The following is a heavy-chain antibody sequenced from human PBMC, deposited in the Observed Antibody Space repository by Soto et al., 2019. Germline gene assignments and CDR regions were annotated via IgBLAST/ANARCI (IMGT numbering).Heavy chain of an antibody. V-gene: IGHV5-10-1*01. CDR3: ARLEKWYYNYYGLDV. CDR1: GYSFTTYW. J-gene: IGHJ6*02. D-gene: IGHD1-26*01. CDR2: IDPADSST. Sequence: LKISCQGSGYSFTTYWISWVRQMPGKGLEWMGKIDPADSSTNYSPSFQGHITISVDRSINTAHLQFSSLKAADTAVYYCARLEKWYYNYYGLDVWGQGTMVTVSS.